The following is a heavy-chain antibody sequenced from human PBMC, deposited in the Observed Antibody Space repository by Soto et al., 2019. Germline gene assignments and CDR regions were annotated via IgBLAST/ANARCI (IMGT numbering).Heavy chain of an antibody. CDR1: GFTFSSYA. D-gene: IGHD2-15*01. J-gene: IGHJ4*02. CDR3: ARLVRVVGGSY. CDR2: ISGSGGST. Sequence: GGSLRLSCAASGFTFSSYAMSWVRQAPGKGLEWVSAISGSGGSTYYADSVKGRFTISRDNSKNTLYLQMNSLRAEDTAVYYCARLVRVVGGSYWGQGTLVTVSS. V-gene: IGHV3-23*01.